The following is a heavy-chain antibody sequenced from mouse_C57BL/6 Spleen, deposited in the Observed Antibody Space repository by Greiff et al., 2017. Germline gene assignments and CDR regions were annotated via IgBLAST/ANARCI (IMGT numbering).Heavy chain of an antibody. J-gene: IGHJ2*01. CDR2: IDPSASYT. CDR1: GYTFTSYW. V-gene: IGHV1-50*01. CDR3: ARERNYDD. Sequence: QVQLQQSGAELVKPGASVKLSCKASGYTFTSYWMQWVNQRPGQGLEWIGAIDPSASYTNYNQKFKGRATLTVDTSSSTAYMQLSSLTSEDSAVYYCARERNYDDWGQGTTLTVSS. D-gene: IGHD1-1*01.